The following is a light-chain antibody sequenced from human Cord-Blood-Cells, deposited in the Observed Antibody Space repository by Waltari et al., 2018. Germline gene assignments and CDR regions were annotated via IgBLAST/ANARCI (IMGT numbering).Light chain of an antibody. J-gene: IGKJ3*01. CDR3: QQYYSTPFT. CDR1: QSVLYSSNKKNY. V-gene: IGKV4-1*01. Sequence: DIVMTQSPDSLAVSLGERATINCKSSQSVLYSSNKKNYLAWYPQKPGQPPKLLIYWASTRESGVPDRFSGSGSGTDFTLTISSLQAEDVAVYYCQQYYSTPFTFGPGTKVDIK. CDR2: WAS.